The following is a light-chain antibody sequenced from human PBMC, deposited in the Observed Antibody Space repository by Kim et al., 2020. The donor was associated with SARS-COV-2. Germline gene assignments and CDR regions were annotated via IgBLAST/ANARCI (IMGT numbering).Light chain of an antibody. Sequence: GSAGESATFSCRASQGVSNNLAWYQQKPGQAPRLLIYGASIRATGVPTRFSGSGSEIEFTLIISRMQSEDFAVYYCHKYNNWPHSLGLGTKLEI. J-gene: IGKJ2*03. CDR2: GAS. CDR1: QGVSNN. V-gene: IGKV3-15*01. CDR3: HKYNNWPHS.